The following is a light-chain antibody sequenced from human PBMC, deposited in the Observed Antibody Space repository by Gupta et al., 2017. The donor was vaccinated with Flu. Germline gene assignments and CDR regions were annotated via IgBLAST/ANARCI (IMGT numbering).Light chain of an antibody. J-gene: IGLJ2*01. CDR2: INN. Sequence: QSVLTQPPSASGTPGQRVTISCSGSSSNIGSNTVNGYQQLPGTAPKPRIYINNHRPSGVPDRFSGSKSGTSASLAISGLQSEDEADYYCAAWDDSLNGLVVFGGGTKLTVL. CDR1: SSNIGSNT. V-gene: IGLV1-44*01. CDR3: AAWDDSLNGLVV.